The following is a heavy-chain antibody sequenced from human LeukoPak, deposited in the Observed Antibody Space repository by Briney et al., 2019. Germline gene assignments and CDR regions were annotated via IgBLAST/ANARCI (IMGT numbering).Heavy chain of an antibody. CDR1: GYTFTRYF. V-gene: IGHV1-2*02. CDR3: ARNKDYDILVNYFDP. J-gene: IGHJ5*02. D-gene: IGHD3-9*01. CDR2: INPNSGGT. Sequence: ASVKVSCKASGYTFTRYFMHWVRQAPGQGLEWMGWINPNSGGTYYAQKFQDRVTMTRDTSISTAYMELSRLRSDDTAVYYCARNKDYDILVNYFDPWGQGTLVTVSS.